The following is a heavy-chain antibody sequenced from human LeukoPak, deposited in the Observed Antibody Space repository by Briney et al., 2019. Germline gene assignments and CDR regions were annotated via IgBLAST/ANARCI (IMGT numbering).Heavy chain of an antibody. CDR1: GYTFTGYY. D-gene: IGHD3-22*01. J-gene: IGHJ5*02. Sequence: ASVKVSFKASGYTFTGYYMHWVRQAPAQGLEWMGLINPNSGGTNYAQKFQGRVTMTRDTSISTAYMELSRLRSDDTAVYYCARGIVYYYDSSRGWFHPWGQGTLVTVS. V-gene: IGHV1-2*02. CDR2: INPNSGGT. CDR3: ARGIVYYYDSSRGWFHP.